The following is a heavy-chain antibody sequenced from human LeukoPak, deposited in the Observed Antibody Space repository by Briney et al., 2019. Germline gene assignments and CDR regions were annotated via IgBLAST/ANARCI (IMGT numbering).Heavy chain of an antibody. J-gene: IGHJ4*02. CDR1: GFTFSTYA. CDR2: IKSKTDGGTT. D-gene: IGHD5-18*01. Sequence: PGGSLRLSCVASGFTFSTYAMSWVRQAPGKGLEWVGRIKSKTDGGTTDYAAPVKGRFTISRDDSKNTLYLQMNSLKTEDTAVYYCTTVDTAYVFDYWGQGTLVTVSS. V-gene: IGHV3-15*01. CDR3: TTVDTAYVFDY.